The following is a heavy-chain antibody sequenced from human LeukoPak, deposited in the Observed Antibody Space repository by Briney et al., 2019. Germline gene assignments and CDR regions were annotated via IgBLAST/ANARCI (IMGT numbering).Heavy chain of an antibody. D-gene: IGHD5-24*01. CDR2: ISSSSSYI. CDR3: ARDGDLRRWLQLRPPYYFDY. Sequence: GGSLRLSCAASGFTFSSYSMNWVRQAPGKGLEWASSISSSSSYIYYADSVKGRFTISRDNAKNSLYLQMNSLRAEDTAVYYCARDGDLRRWLQLRPPYYFDYWGQGTLVTVSS. V-gene: IGHV3-21*01. CDR1: GFTFSSYS. J-gene: IGHJ4*02.